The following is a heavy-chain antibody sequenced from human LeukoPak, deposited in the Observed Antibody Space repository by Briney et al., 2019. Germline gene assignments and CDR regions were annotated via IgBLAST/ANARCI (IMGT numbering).Heavy chain of an antibody. CDR1: GYTFTGYY. Sequence: ASVKVSCKASGYTFTGYYTHWVRQAPGQGLEWMGWINPNSGGTNYAQKFQGWVTMTRDTSISTAYMELSRLRSDDTAVYYCARATLDYYYGSGSFDYWGQGTLVTVSS. J-gene: IGHJ4*02. V-gene: IGHV1-2*04. D-gene: IGHD3-10*01. CDR3: ARATLDYYYGSGSFDY. CDR2: INPNSGGT.